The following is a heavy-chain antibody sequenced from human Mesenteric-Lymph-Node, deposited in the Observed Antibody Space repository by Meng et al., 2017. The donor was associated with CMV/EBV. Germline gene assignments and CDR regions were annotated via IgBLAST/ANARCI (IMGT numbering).Heavy chain of an antibody. D-gene: IGHD4/OR15-4a*01. CDR3: PRDKLTSYYYYGMDV. CDR1: GFTFSSYE. V-gene: IGHV3-48*03. CDR2: ISNSGSTI. Sequence: GGSLRLSCAASGFTFSSYEMNWVRQAPGKGLEWVSYISNSGSTIYYADSVKGRLTISRDNAKNSLYLQMNSLRAEDTAVYYFPRDKLTSYYYYGMDVWGQGTTVTVSS. J-gene: IGHJ6*02.